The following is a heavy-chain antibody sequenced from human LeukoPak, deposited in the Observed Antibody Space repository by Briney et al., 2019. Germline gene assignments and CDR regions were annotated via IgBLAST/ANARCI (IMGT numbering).Heavy chain of an antibody. CDR1: GFTVSRNY. CDR2: IYSAGNT. CDR3: ARGGTPGYSSGRIDY. J-gene: IGHJ4*02. D-gene: IGHD6-19*01. Sequence: GGSLRLSCVASGFTVSRNYMSWVRQAPGKGLEWVSVIYSAGNTYYADSVKGRFTISRHNSKNTLYLQMNSLRVEDTAVYYCARGGTPGYSSGRIDYWGQGTLVTVSS. V-gene: IGHV3-53*04.